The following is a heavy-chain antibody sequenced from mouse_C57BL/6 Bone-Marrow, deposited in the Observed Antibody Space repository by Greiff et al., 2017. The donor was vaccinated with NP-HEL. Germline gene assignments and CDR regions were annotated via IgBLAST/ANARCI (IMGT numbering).Heavy chain of an antibody. D-gene: IGHD2-3*01. Sequence: VKLVESGPGLVQPSQSLSITCTVSGFSLTSYGVHWVRQPPGKGLEWLGVIWSGGSTDYNAAFISRLSISKDNSKSQVFFKMNSLQADDTAIYYCAKSLHYDGYWGPWFAYWGQGTLVTVSA. J-gene: IGHJ3*01. CDR1: GFSLTSYG. CDR3: AKSLHYDGYWGPWFAY. V-gene: IGHV2-4*01. CDR2: IWSGGST.